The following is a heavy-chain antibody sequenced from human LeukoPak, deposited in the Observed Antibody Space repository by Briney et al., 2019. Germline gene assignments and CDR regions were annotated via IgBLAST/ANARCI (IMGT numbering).Heavy chain of an antibody. D-gene: IGHD3-3*01. CDR3: ARDKYYDFWSGYWVPYYYYGMDV. Sequence: PGGSLRLSCAASRFTFNGYAMSWVRQAPGKGLEWVSVIGGSNGITFYVGSVKGRFTISRDNSKNTLYLQMNSLRAEDTAVYYCARDKYYDFWSGYWVPYYYYGMDVRGQGTTVTVSS. J-gene: IGHJ6*02. V-gene: IGHV3-23*01. CDR2: IGGSNGIT. CDR1: RFTFNGYA.